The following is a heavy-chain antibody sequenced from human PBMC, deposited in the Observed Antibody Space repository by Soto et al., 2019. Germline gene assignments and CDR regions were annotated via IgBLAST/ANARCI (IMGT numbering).Heavy chain of an antibody. V-gene: IGHV3-7*03. J-gene: IGHJ4*02. CDR1: GFTFSSYW. CDR3: ARAQMMGYCSGGSCRYYFDY. CDR2: IKQDGSEK. Sequence: EVQLVESGGGLVQPGGSLRLSCAASGFTFSSYWMSWVRQAPGKGLEWVANIKQDGSEKYYVDSVKGRFTISRDNAKNSLYLQMNSLRAEDTAVYYCARAQMMGYCSGGSCRYYFDYWGQGTLVTVSS. D-gene: IGHD2-15*01.